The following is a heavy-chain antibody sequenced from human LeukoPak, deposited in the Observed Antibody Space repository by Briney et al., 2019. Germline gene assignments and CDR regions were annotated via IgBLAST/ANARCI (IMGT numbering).Heavy chain of an antibody. Sequence: SETLSLTCTVSGGSISSYYWSWIRQPPGKGLEWIGYIYYSGSTNYNPSLKSRVTISVDTSKNQFSLKLSSVTAADTAVYYCARAIDDSPSYFDYWGQGTLVTVSS. CDR3: ARAIDDSPSYFDY. J-gene: IGHJ4*02. CDR1: GGSISSYY. V-gene: IGHV4-59*01. D-gene: IGHD3-16*01. CDR2: IYYSGST.